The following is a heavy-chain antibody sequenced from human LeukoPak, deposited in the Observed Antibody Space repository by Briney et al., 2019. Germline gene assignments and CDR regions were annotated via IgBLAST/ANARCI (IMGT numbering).Heavy chain of an antibody. D-gene: IGHD3-10*01. Sequence: ASVKVSCKASGYTFTSYYMHWVRQAPGQGLEWMGIIDPSGGSTSYAQKFQGRVTMTRDTSTSTVYMELSSLRSEDTAVYYCARITMVRGVIDYWGQGTLVTVSS. J-gene: IGHJ4*02. CDR1: GYTFTSYY. CDR3: ARITMVRGVIDY. CDR2: IDPSGGST. V-gene: IGHV1-46*01.